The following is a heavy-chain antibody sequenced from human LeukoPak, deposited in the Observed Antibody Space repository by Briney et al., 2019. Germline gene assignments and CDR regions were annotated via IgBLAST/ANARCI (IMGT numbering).Heavy chain of an antibody. CDR2: IYYSGST. CDR3: ARHSSYYPFDP. V-gene: IGHV4-59*08. Sequence: SETLSLTCTVSGGSISSYYWSWIRQPPGKGLEWIGYIYYSGSTNYNPSLKSRVTISVDTSKNQFSLKLSSETAADTAVYYCARHSSYYPFDPWGQGTLVTVSS. J-gene: IGHJ5*02. D-gene: IGHD3-10*01. CDR1: GGSISSYY.